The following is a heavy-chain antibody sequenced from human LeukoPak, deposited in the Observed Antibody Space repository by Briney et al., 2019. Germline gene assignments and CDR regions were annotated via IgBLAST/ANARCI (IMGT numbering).Heavy chain of an antibody. CDR3: ARPGVGFDY. J-gene: IGHJ4*02. CDR1: GFDFSSNW. CDR2: INSDGTIT. V-gene: IGHV3-74*01. Sequence: GGSLRLSCAASGFDFSSNWMHWVRQAPGKGLVWLSRINSDGTITSYADSLEGRFTISRDNAKNTVYLQMNSLRAEDTAVYYCARPGVGFDYWGQGALVTVSS.